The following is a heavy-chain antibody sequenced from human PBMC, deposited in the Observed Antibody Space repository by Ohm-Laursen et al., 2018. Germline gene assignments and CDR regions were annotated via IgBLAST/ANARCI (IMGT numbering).Heavy chain of an antibody. V-gene: IGHV4-59*01. CDR1: GGSIYNFF. CDR2: IYYSGST. CDR3: ARGYCSGGSCHAIDY. D-gene: IGHD2-15*01. J-gene: IGHJ4*02. Sequence: TLSLTCTVSGGSIYNFFWSWIRQPPGKGLEWIGYIYYSGSTNYNPSLKSRVTISVDRSKNHFSLELSSVTAADTAVYYCARGYCSGGSCHAIDYWGQGTLVTVSS.